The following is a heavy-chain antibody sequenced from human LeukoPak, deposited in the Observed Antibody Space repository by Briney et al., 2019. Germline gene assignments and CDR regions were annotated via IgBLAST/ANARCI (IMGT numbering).Heavy chain of an antibody. Sequence: ASVKVSCKASGYTFSSYGMNWVRQAPGQGLEWMGGINTSTGNPTYAQGFTGRFVFSLDTSVSTAYLQISSLKAEDTAVYYCARRDHSGSYQISPGDFDYWGQGTLVTVSS. D-gene: IGHD1-26*01. CDR3: ARRDHSGSYQISPGDFDY. CDR1: GYTFSSYG. J-gene: IGHJ4*02. V-gene: IGHV7-4-1*02. CDR2: INTSTGNP.